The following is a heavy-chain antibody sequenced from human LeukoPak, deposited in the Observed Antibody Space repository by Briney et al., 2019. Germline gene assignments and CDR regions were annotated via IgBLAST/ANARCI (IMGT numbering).Heavy chain of an antibody. CDR2: IRSKANSYAT. CDR3: ASGSYYSFDY. J-gene: IGHJ4*02. Sequence: GGSLRLSCAASGFTFSVSAMHWVRQASGKGLEWVGRIRSKANSYATAYAASVRGRFTISRDDSKNTAYLQMNSLKTDDTAVYYCASGSYYSFDYWGQGTLVTVSS. D-gene: IGHD1-26*01. V-gene: IGHV3-73*01. CDR1: GFTFSVSA.